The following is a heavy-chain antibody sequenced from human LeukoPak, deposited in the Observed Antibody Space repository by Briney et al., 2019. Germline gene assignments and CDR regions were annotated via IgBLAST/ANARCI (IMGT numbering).Heavy chain of an antibody. CDR3: ARATLEGLPYSWFDP. J-gene: IGHJ5*02. D-gene: IGHD3-3*01. CDR2: INPNSGGT. Sequence: GASVKVSCKASGYTFTGYYMHWVRQAPGQGLEWMGWINPNSGGTNYAQKFQGRVTMTRDTSISTAYMELSRLRSDDTAVYYCARATLEGLPYSWFDPWGQGTLVTVSS. V-gene: IGHV1-2*02. CDR1: GYTFTGYY.